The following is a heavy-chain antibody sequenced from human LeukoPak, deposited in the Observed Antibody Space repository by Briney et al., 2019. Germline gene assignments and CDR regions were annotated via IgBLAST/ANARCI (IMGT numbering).Heavy chain of an antibody. CDR1: GVSITSYY. CDR3: ARDRLRYSGSYHDAFDI. J-gene: IGHJ3*02. CDR2: IHASGST. Sequence: PSETLSLTCTVSGVSITSYYWSWIRQPAGKGLEWIGRIHASGSTNYNPSLKSRVTISVDTSKNQFSLKLSSVTAADTAVYYCARDRLRYSGSYHDAFDIWGQGTMVTVSS. D-gene: IGHD1-26*01. V-gene: IGHV4-4*07.